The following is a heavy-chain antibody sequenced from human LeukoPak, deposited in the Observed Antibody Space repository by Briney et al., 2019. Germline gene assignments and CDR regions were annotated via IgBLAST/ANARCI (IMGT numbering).Heavy chain of an antibody. V-gene: IGHV1-69*04. Sequence: SVTVSCKASGGTFSSYAIRWVRQAPGQGLEWMGRIIPILGIANYAQKFQGRVTITADKSTSTAYMELSSLRSEDTAVYYCARGPDYGGNSFNYWGRRTQVTVSS. CDR3: ARGPDYGGNSFNY. D-gene: IGHD4-23*01. J-gene: IGHJ4*02. CDR2: IIPILGIA. CDR1: GGTFSSYA.